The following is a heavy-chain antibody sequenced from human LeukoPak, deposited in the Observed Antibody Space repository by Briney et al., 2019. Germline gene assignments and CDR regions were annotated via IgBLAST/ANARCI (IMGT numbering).Heavy chain of an antibody. J-gene: IGHJ4*02. V-gene: IGHV2-5*02. D-gene: IGHD3-22*01. CDR1: GFSLSTSGVG. CDR2: IYWDDDK. CDR3: AHPTYYYDSSGYYQYYFDY. Sequence: ESGPTLVNPTQTLTLTCTFSGFSLSTSGVGVGWIRQPPGKALEWLALIYWDDDKRYSPSLKSRLTITKDTSKNQVVLTMTNMDPVDTATYYCAHPTYYYDSSGYYQYYFDYWGQGTLVTVSS.